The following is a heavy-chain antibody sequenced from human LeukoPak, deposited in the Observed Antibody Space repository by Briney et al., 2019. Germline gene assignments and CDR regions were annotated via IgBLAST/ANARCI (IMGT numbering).Heavy chain of an antibody. CDR3: ARQGGTRIWDY. V-gene: IGHV4-61*02. D-gene: IGHD1-14*01. CDR1: GGSISSGSYY. Sequence: PSETLSLTCTVSGGSISSGSYYWSWIRQPAGKGLEWIGRIYTSGSTNYNPSLKSRVTISVDTSKNQFSLKLSSVTAADTAVYYCARQGGTRIWDYWGQGTLVTVSS. J-gene: IGHJ4*02. CDR2: IYTSGST.